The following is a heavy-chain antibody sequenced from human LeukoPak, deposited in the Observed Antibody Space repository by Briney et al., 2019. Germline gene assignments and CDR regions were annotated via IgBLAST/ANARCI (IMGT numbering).Heavy chain of an antibody. V-gene: IGHV4-34*01. J-gene: IGHJ4*02. CDR3: ARGLRYCSGGSCSSGFDY. D-gene: IGHD2-15*01. Sequence: SETLSLTCAVYGGSFGGYYWSWIRQPPGKGLEWIGEINHSGSTNYNPSLKSRVTISVDTSKNQFSLKLSSVTAADTAVYYCARGLRYCSGGSCSSGFDYWGQGTLVTVSS. CDR1: GGSFGGYY. CDR2: INHSGST.